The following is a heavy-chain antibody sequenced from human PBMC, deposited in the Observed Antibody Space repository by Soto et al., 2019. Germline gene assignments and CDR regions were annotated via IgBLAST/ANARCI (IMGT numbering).Heavy chain of an antibody. CDR2: INHSGST. CDR1: GGSFSGYY. Sequence: SETLSLTCAVYGGSFSGYYWSWIRQPPGKGLEWIGEINHSGSTNYNPSLKSRVTISVDTSKNQFSLKLSSVTAADTAVYYCARGQVVAATLSYYYYYGMDVWGQGTTVTSP. J-gene: IGHJ6*02. V-gene: IGHV4-34*01. CDR3: ARGQVVAATLSYYYYYGMDV. D-gene: IGHD2-15*01.